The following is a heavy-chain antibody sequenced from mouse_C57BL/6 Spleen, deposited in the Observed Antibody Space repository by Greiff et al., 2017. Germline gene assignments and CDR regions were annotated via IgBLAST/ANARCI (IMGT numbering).Heavy chain of an antibody. Sequence: QVQLQQPGAELVKPGASVKMSCKASGYTFTSYWITWVKQRPGQGLEWIGDIYPGSGSTNYNEKFKSKATLTVDTSSSTADMQLSSLTSEDSAVXYCARSYYGSSYGYWGQGTTLTVSS. CDR2: IYPGSGST. CDR3: ARSYYGSSYGY. V-gene: IGHV1-55*01. J-gene: IGHJ2*01. CDR1: GYTFTSYW. D-gene: IGHD1-1*01.